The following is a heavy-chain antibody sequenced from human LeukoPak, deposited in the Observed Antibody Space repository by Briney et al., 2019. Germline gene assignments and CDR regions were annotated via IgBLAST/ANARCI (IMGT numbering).Heavy chain of an antibody. J-gene: IGHJ5*02. V-gene: IGHV3-74*01. CDR2: INSDGSST. CDR1: GFSISSNW. CDR3: VRAAAGFDP. D-gene: IGHD6-13*01. Sequence: GGPLRLSCAASGFSISSNWMHWVRQAPGKGLVWVSRINSDGSSTSYADSVKGRFSISRDNAKNTLYLQMNSLRAEDTAVYYCVRAAAGFDPWGQGTLVTVSS.